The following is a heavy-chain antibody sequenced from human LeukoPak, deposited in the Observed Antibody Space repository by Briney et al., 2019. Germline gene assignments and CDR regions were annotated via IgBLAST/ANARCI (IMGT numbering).Heavy chain of an antibody. Sequence: GGSLRLSCVTSGFIFSDYWMGWVRQAPGKGPEWVASIKPDGNEQYYVDSVRGRFTISRDNSKDSLFLQMDSLRDDDTAVYYCGRERVSAYDYWGQETLVTVSS. J-gene: IGHJ4*02. CDR1: GFIFSDYW. CDR3: GRERVSAYDY. CDR2: IKPDGNEQ. V-gene: IGHV3-7*01.